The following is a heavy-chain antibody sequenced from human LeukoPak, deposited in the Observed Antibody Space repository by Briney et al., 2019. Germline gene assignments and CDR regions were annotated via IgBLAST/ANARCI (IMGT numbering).Heavy chain of an antibody. Sequence: GGSLRLSCAASGFTFSNAWMSWVRQAPGKGLEWVGRIKSKTDGGTTDFAAPVEGRFTISRDDSKSTLYLQMNSLKTEDTAVYYCATQLLPGIRLFDYWGQGTLVTVSS. J-gene: IGHJ4*02. CDR1: GFTFSNAW. CDR2: IKSKTDGGTT. V-gene: IGHV3-15*01. D-gene: IGHD4-23*01. CDR3: ATQLLPGIRLFDY.